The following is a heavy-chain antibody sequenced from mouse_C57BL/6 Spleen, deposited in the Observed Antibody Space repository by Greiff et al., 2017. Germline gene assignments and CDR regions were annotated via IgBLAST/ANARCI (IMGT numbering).Heavy chain of an antibody. CDR2: ISYDGSN. CDR1: GYSITSGYY. CDR3: ARGWSNYVAY. V-gene: IGHV3-6*01. J-gene: IGHJ3*01. D-gene: IGHD2-5*01. Sequence: VQLKESGPGLVKPSQSLSLTCSVTGYSITSGYYWNWIRQFPGNKLEWMGYISYDGSNNYNPSLKNRISITRDTSKNQFFLKLNSVTTEDTATYYCARGWSNYVAYWGQGTLVTVSA.